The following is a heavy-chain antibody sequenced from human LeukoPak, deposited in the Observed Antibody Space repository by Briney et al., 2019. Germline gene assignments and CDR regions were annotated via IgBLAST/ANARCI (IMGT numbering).Heavy chain of an antibody. CDR1: GFTFTSYA. CDR3: ARDEYDYYYYYGMDV. CDR2: IWYDGSNK. V-gene: IGHV3-33*08. D-gene: IGHD2/OR15-2a*01. Sequence: GGSLRLSCAASGFTFTSYAMSWVRQAPGKGLEWVAVIWYDGSNKYYADSVKGRFTISRDNSKNTLYLQMNSLRAEDTAVYYCARDEYDYYYYYGMDVWGQGTTVTVSS. J-gene: IGHJ6*02.